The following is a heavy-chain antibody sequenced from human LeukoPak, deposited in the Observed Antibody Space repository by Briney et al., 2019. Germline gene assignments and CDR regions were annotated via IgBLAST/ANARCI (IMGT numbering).Heavy chain of an antibody. CDR3: ARDRGDKHQYYYDSSGYYPLDY. J-gene: IGHJ4*02. CDR1: GYSISSGYY. Sequence: PSETLSLTCIVSGYSISSGYYWGWIRQPPGKGLEWIGNIHHSGSAYYNPSLKSRVTISVDTSKNQFSLKLSSVTAADTAVYYCARDRGDKHQYYYDSSGYYPLDYWGQGTLVTVSS. V-gene: IGHV4-38-2*02. CDR2: IHHSGSA. D-gene: IGHD3-22*01.